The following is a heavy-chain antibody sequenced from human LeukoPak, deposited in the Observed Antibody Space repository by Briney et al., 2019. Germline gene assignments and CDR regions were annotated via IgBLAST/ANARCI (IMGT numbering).Heavy chain of an antibody. V-gene: IGHV1-3*01. CDR3: ARDHRSGRYYFDY. D-gene: IGHD3-10*01. CDR2: INAGNGNT. Sequence: ASVKVSCKASGYTFTSYAMHWVRQAPGQRLEWMGWINAGNGNTKYSQKFQGRVTITRDTSASTAYMELSSLRSEDTAVHYCARDHRSGRYYFDYWGQGTLVTVSS. CDR1: GYTFTSYA. J-gene: IGHJ4*02.